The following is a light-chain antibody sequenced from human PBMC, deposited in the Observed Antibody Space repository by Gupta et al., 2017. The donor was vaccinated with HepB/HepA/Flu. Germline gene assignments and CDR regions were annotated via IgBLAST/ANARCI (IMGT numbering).Light chain of an antibody. CDR3: QVWDDVYVI. J-gene: IGLJ2*01. CDR1: SIGNKN. CDR2: RDN. V-gene: IGLV3-9*01. Sequence: YDLTQPLSVSVALGQTARIPCGGYSIGNKNVQWYQQRPGQAPVLVIYRDNNRPSGIPERISGSNSGNTATLIIRGAQAGDEADYYCQVWDDVYVIFGGGTRLTVL.